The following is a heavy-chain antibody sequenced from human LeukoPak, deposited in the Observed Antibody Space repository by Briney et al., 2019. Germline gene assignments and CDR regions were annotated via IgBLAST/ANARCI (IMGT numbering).Heavy chain of an antibody. CDR1: GYSFSGYF. CDR2: ISAYNGNT. Sequence: GASVKVSCKASGYSFSGYFMHWVRQAPGQGLEWMGWISAYNGNTNYAQKLQGRVTMTTDTSTSTAYMELRSLRSGDTAVYYCARDSYVVATLRHFDYWGQGTLVTVSS. D-gene: IGHD5-12*01. V-gene: IGHV1-18*04. J-gene: IGHJ4*02. CDR3: ARDSYVVATLRHFDY.